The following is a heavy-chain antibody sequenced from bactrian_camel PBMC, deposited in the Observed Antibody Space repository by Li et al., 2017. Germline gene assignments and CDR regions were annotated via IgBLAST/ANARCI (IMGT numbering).Heavy chain of an antibody. CDR3: AAELTPSACLSAVPSYNY. CDR2: INTRGGGT. Sequence: HVQLVESGGGSVQTGGSLRLSCTASESTYSSASGYTYSNAFMAWFRQAPGKEREEVAKINTRGGGTAYGVSTQGRFKISQDNAKNTIYLQMSDLKPEDTGRYFCAAELTPSACLSAVPSYNYWGQGTQVTVS. V-gene: IGHV3S54*01. J-gene: IGHJ4*01. CDR1: ESTYSSASGYTYSNA. D-gene: IGHD2*01.